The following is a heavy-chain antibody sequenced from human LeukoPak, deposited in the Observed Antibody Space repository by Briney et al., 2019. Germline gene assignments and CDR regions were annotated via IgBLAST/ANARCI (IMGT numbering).Heavy chain of an antibody. CDR2: IVPIFGTG. V-gene: IGHV1-69*01. J-gene: IGHJ4*02. CDR3: ARGPYCGGGCPPVY. Sequence: SVKLSFNASGGTFSSYAFSWVRHPPAQGLELMGGIVPIFGTGNYAQKFQGRVTITADEYTSKANMELRSLRSEDAAVYYCARGPYCGGGCPPVYWGEGTLVTVSS. CDR1: GGTFSSYA. D-gene: IGHD2-21*02.